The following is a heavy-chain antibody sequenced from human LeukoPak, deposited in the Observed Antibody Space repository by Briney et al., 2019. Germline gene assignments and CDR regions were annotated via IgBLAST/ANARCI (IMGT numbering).Heavy chain of an antibody. J-gene: IGHJ6*03. CDR3: ARNGGWRTDYYYMDV. V-gene: IGHV3-30*02. D-gene: IGHD3-16*01. CDR1: GFTFSSYG. Sequence: GGSLRLSCAASGFTFSSYGMHWVRQAPGKGLEWVAFIRYDGSNKYYADSVKGRFTISRDNSKNTLYLQMNSLRAEDTAVYYCARNGGWRTDYYYMDVWGKGTTVTVSS. CDR2: IRYDGSNK.